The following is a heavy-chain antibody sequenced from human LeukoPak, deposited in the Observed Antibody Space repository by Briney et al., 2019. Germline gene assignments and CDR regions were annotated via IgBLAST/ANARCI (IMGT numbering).Heavy chain of an antibody. Sequence: GGSLRLSCAASGFTFSSYAMSWVRQAPGKGLEWVSAISGSGGSTYYADSVKGRFTISRGNSKNTLYLQMNSLRAEDTAVYYCAKDTGGSGKLDPWGQGTLVTVSS. CDR1: GFTFSSYA. CDR2: ISGSGGST. V-gene: IGHV3-23*01. J-gene: IGHJ5*02. D-gene: IGHD3-10*01. CDR3: AKDTGGSGKLDP.